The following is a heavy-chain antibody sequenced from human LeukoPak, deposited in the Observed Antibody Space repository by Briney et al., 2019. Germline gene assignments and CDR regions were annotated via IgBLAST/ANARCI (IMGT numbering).Heavy chain of an antibody. CDR2: INQDGSDK. J-gene: IGHJ4*02. CDR3: ARDLNWETY. D-gene: IGHD1-1*01. V-gene: IGHV3-7*01. CDR1: RFTFSYYW. Sequence: GGSLRLSCAASRFTFSYYWMTWVRQAPGKGLEWVANINQDGSDKYYVDSVKGRFTISRDNAKNSLYLQMNSLRAEDTAVYYCARDLNWETYWGQGTLVTVSS.